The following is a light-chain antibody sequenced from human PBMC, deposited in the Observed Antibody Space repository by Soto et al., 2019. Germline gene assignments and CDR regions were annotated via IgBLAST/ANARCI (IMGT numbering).Light chain of an antibody. Sequence: EIVMMQSPATLSVSPGERATLSCRASQSVSSNLAWYQQKPGQAPRLLIYGASTRPTGIPARLSGSGSGTEFTLTISSLQSEDFAVYYCQQYNNWPPLMCTFGQGTKLEI. V-gene: IGKV3-15*01. CDR2: GAS. CDR1: QSVSSN. CDR3: QQYNNWPPLMCT. J-gene: IGKJ2*02.